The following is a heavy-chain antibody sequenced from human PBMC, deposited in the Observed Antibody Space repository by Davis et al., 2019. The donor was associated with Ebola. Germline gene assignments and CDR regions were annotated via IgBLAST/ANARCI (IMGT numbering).Heavy chain of an antibody. CDR1: GFGFSNYW. Sequence: GESLNISCAASGFGFSNYWIHWVRQAPGKGLGWVSRVSPDWSATGYADSVRGRFTISRDNAKNTLYLQMNSLRVDDTAVYYCAKGGSGWPSDYSYGLGVWGKGTTVTVSS. CDR3: AKGGSGWPSDYSYGLGV. V-gene: IGHV3-74*01. CDR2: VSPDWSAT. J-gene: IGHJ6*04. D-gene: IGHD6-19*01.